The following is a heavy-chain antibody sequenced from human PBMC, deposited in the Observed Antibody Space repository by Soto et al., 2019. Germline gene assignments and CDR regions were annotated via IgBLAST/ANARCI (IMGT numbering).Heavy chain of an antibody. Sequence: TSETLSLTCTVSGGSISSYYWSWIRQPPGKGLEWIGYIYYSGSTNYNPSLKSRVTISVDTSKNQVSLQLDSVTPDDTAVYYCARLIGNSWLDYWGQGTLVTVSS. CDR3: ARLIGNSWLDY. CDR2: IYYSGST. CDR1: GGSISSYY. J-gene: IGHJ4*02. D-gene: IGHD6-13*01. V-gene: IGHV4-59*08.